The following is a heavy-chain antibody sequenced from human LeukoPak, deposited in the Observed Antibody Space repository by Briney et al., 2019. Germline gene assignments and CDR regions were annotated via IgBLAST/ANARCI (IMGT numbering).Heavy chain of an antibody. CDR3: AKVPDYSNYKGY. Sequence: PGGSLRLSCAASGFTFSRYWMTWVRQAPGKGLEWVASISEDGSEKYYMDSVKGRFTISRDNSKNTLYLQMNSLRAEDTAVYYCAKVPDYSNYKGYWGQGTLVTVSS. D-gene: IGHD4-11*01. CDR1: GFTFSRYW. CDR2: ISEDGSEK. J-gene: IGHJ4*02. V-gene: IGHV3-7*01.